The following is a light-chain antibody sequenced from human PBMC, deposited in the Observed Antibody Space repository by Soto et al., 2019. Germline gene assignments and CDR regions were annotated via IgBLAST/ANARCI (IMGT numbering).Light chain of an antibody. Sequence: EIVLTQSPGTLSLSPGERATLSCRGSQTFSSNSLAWYQHRPGQAPRLLIYGASIRATGIPDRFSGSGSGTDFTLTISRLEAEDFAVYYCQHYEKSSGTFGQGTKVDI. J-gene: IGKJ1*01. CDR2: GAS. CDR1: QTFSSNS. CDR3: QHYEKSSGT. V-gene: IGKV3-20*01.